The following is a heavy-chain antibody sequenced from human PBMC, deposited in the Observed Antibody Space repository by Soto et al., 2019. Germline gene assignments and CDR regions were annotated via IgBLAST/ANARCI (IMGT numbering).Heavy chain of an antibody. CDR1: GYTFTSYA. CDR3: ARSAAAINPSYYYYMDV. J-gene: IGHJ6*03. CDR2: INAGNGNT. D-gene: IGHD2-2*01. Sequence: ASVKVSCKASGYTFTSYAMYWVRQAPGQRLEWMGWINAGNGNTKYSQKFQGRVTITRDTSASTAYMELSSLRSEDTAVYYCARSAAAINPSYYYYMDVWGKGTTVTVSS. V-gene: IGHV1-3*01.